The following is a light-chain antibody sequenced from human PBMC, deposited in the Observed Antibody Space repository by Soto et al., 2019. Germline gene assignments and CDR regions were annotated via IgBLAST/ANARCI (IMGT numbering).Light chain of an antibody. CDR2: AAS. CDR1: QGISNY. V-gene: IGKV1-27*01. CDR3: QKYNSAPWT. J-gene: IGKJ1*01. Sequence: DMQMTQSPSSLSASVGDRVTITCRASQGISNYLAWYQQKPGKVPKLLIYAASTLQSGVPSRFSGSVSGRDFTLTISSLQPEDVATYYCQKYNSAPWTFGQGTKVEIK.